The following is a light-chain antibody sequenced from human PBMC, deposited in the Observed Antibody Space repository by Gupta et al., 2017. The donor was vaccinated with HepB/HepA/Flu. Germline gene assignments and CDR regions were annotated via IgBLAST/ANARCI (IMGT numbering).Light chain of an antibody. CDR2: DAS. CDR3: QHYSSWPLT. J-gene: IGKJ4*01. V-gene: IGKV3-15*01. CDR1: QSVSSY. Sequence: EIVMTQSPATLSVSPGERATLSCRASQSVSSYLAWYQQKPGQAPRLLIYDASTRATGIPARFSGSGSGTEFTLTISSLQSEDFAVYYCQHYSSWPLTFGGGTKVDIK.